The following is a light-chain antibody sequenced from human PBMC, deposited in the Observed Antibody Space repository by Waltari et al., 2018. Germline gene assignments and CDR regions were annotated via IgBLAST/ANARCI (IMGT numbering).Light chain of an antibody. V-gene: IGLV3-1*01. Sequence: SYELTQPPSVSVSPGPTASIPCSGDTLGDKYACWYQQKPGQSPVLVIYQDSKRPSGIPERFSGSNSGNTATLTISGTQAMDEADYYCQAWDSSRGVFGGGTKLTVL. CDR2: QDS. CDR1: TLGDKY. CDR3: QAWDSSRGV. J-gene: IGLJ2*01.